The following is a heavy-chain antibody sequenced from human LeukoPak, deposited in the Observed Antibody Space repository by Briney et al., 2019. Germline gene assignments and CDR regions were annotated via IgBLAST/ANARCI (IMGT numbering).Heavy chain of an antibody. J-gene: IGHJ4*02. D-gene: IGHD4-17*01. Sequence: GSSLRLTCAATGFTFSSNGINKVRQAPGNRLEWVAIIGYDGSNIYYADSVKGRFTISRDNSQNTLYLQMNSLRNEDTAVYYCAKEIWPTVTTPGHTYFDYWGQGTLVTVSS. CDR1: GFTFSSNG. CDR2: IGYDGSNI. CDR3: AKEIWPTVTTPGHTYFDY. V-gene: IGHV3-30*02.